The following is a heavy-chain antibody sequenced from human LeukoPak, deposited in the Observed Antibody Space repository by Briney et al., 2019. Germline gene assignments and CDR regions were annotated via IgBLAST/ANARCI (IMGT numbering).Heavy chain of an antibody. CDR3: ARPGSSSWFYFDY. V-gene: IGHV5-51*01. CDR2: IYPADSDT. J-gene: IGHJ4*02. Sequence: KHGESLKISCKGSGYSFTNYWIGWVRQMPGKGLEWMGIIYPADSDTRYSPSFQGQVTISADKSIGTAYLQWNSLKASDTAMYYCARPGSSSWFYFDYWGQGTLVTVSS. D-gene: IGHD6-13*01. CDR1: GYSFTNYW.